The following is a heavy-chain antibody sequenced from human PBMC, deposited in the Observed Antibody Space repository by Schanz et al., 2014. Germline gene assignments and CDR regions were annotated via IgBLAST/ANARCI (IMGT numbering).Heavy chain of an antibody. CDR1: GFSFSTYA. J-gene: IGHJ4*02. CDR2: ISGNGGEK. D-gene: IGHD3-22*01. Sequence: QVQLVESGGGVVQPGRSLRLSCAASGFSFSTYAMHWVRQAPGKGLRCVAVISGNGGEKYYADSVKGRFTISRDNAKDSVFLQMNSLRVEDTAVYYCARVGIKGSSGRKTDYWGQGTLVTVSS. V-gene: IGHV3-30*04. CDR3: ARVGIKGSSGRKTDY.